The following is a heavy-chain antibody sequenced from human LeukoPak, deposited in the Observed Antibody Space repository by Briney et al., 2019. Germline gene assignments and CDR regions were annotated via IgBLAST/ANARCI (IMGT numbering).Heavy chain of an antibody. CDR2: ISGRSNNT. CDR3: AKWGDYDVLTGYYVSDF. J-gene: IGHJ4*02. CDR1: GFIFSNYA. Sequence: GGSLRLSCAGAGFIFSNYAMYWVRQAPGKGLEWVSAISGRSNNTYYADSVKGRFTISRDSSKNTLYLQMNSLRADDTAVYYCAKWGDYDVLTGYYVSDFWGQGTLVTVSS. D-gene: IGHD3-9*01. V-gene: IGHV3-23*01.